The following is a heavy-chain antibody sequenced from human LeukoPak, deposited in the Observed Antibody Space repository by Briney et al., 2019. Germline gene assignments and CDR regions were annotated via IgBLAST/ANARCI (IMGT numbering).Heavy chain of an antibody. J-gene: IGHJ3*01. CDR1: GYSFTTYW. D-gene: IGHD3-9*01. CDR2: VFPGDSDT. Sequence: GESLKISCEASGYSFTTYWIGWVRQMPGKGLEWMGIVFPGDSDTRYSPSFQGQVTISADKSISTAYLQWSSLKASDTAMYYCARQYNYFLPAYDGAFDFWGQGTMVTVSS. CDR3: ARQYNYFLPAYDGAFDF. V-gene: IGHV5-51*01.